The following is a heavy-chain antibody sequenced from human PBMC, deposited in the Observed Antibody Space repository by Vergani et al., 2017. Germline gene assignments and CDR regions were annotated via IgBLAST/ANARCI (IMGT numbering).Heavy chain of an antibody. CDR3: AIVNTETNGQLYYYYYMDV. V-gene: IGHV4-34*01. CDR2: IDHTGRP. Sequence: QVQLQQWGGGLLKPSETLSLTCVVNGGSFTSYHWTWIRQSPGEGLEWVGAIDHTGRPDYKPSLKIRLTMSVDKSRNQFSLTLNSVTATDTAIYFCAIVNTETNGQLYYYYYMDVWGQGTAVTVS. D-gene: IGHD4-11*01. CDR1: GGSFTSYH. J-gene: IGHJ6*03.